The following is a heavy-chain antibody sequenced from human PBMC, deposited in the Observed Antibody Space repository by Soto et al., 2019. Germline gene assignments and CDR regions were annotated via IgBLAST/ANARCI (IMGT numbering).Heavy chain of an antibody. CDR2: IYYSGST. D-gene: IGHD4-17*01. CDR1: GGSVSSASYY. CDR3: ARDRNDFYGDLQDFDY. V-gene: IGHV4-61*01. J-gene: IGHJ4*02. Sequence: SETLSLTCTVSGGSVSSASYYWTWILQPPGEGLEWIGYIYYSGSTNYTPSLKSRVTISVDTSKNQFSLRLSSVTAADTAVYYCARDRNDFYGDLQDFDYWGQGTLVTVSS.